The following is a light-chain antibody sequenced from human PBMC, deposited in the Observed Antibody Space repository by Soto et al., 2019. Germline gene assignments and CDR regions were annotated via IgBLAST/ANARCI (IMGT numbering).Light chain of an antibody. CDR1: QSISTW. Sequence: DIQMTQSPSTLSASVGDRVTITCLASQSISTWLAWYQQKPGKAPKLLIYKASSLESGVPSRFSGSGSGTEFTLTISSLQPDDFATYYCQQYNTYPLTFGGGTTVEIK. J-gene: IGKJ4*01. CDR3: QQYNTYPLT. CDR2: KAS. V-gene: IGKV1-5*03.